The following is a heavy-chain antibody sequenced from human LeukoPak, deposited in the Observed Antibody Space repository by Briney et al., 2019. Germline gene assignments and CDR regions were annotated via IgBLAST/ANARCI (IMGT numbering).Heavy chain of an antibody. V-gene: IGHV3-20*04. D-gene: IGHD2-21*01. J-gene: IGHJ4*02. CDR3: AKFLPTHIVVANYYFDY. CDR2: INWNGGST. CDR1: GFTFDDYG. Sequence: GGSLRLSCAASGFTFDDYGMSWVRQAPGKGLEWVSGINWNGGSTGYADPVKGRFTISRDNSKNTLYLQMNSLRAEDTAVYYCAKFLPTHIVVANYYFDYWGQGTLVTVSS.